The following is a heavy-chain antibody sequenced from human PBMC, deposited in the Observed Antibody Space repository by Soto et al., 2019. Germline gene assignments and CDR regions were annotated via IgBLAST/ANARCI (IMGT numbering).Heavy chain of an antibody. CDR3: ARALLYCSGGSCYPNYHYDYCMDF. J-gene: IGHJ6*02. D-gene: IGHD2-15*01. Sequence: DSVKVSCKASGYTFTGHYMHWVRQAPGQGLEWMGWINPNSGGTNYAQKFQGWVTMTRDTSISTAYMELSRLRSDDTAVYYCARALLYCSGGSCYPNYHYDYCMDFWGQGTRVTVSS. V-gene: IGHV1-2*04. CDR1: GYTFTGHY. CDR2: INPNSGGT.